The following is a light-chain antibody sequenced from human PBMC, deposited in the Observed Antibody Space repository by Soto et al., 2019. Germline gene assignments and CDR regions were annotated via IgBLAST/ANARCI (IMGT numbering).Light chain of an antibody. Sequence: QSALTQPRSVSGSPGQSVTISCTGTSSEVGSYDYVSWYQQHPGKAPKLLIYEVSNRPSGVSNRFSGSKSGNTASLTISGLQAEDEADYYCSSYTSSGTYVFGAGTKV. CDR2: EVS. J-gene: IGLJ1*01. CDR1: SSEVGSYDY. V-gene: IGLV2-14*01. CDR3: SSYTSSGTYV.